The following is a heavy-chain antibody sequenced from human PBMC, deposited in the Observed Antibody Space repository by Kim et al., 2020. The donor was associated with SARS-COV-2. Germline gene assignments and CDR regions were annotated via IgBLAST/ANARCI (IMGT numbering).Heavy chain of an antibody. CDR2: IYYSGST. Sequence: SETLSLTCTVSGGSISSYYWSWIRQPPGKGLEWIGYIYYSGSTNYNPSLKSRVTISVDTSKNQFSLKLSSVTAADTAVYYCARDRRADYDILTGYYPGAFDIWGQGTMVTVSS. CDR3: ARDRRADYDILTGYYPGAFDI. CDR1: GGSISSYY. J-gene: IGHJ3*02. V-gene: IGHV4-59*01. D-gene: IGHD3-9*01.